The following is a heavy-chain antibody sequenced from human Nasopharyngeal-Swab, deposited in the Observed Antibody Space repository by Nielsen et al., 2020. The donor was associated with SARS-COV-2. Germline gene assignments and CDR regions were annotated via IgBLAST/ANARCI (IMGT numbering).Heavy chain of an antibody. Sequence: SETLSLTCTVSGGSISSSYYYWGWIRQPPGKGLEWIGSIYNSGSTYYNPSLLSRVTMSMDTSKNQFSLRLNSVTAADTAVFYCVRGGYYYDSIGFSIEFDFWGQGILVTVSS. CDR1: GGSISSSYYY. CDR2: IYNSGST. CDR3: VRGGYYYDSIGFSIEFDF. V-gene: IGHV4-39*07. D-gene: IGHD3-22*01. J-gene: IGHJ4*02.